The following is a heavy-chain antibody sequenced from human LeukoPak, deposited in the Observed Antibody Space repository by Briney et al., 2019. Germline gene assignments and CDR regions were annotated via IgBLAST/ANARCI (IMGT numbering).Heavy chain of an antibody. CDR3: ARDLGNWAFDY. D-gene: IGHD1-1*01. Sequence: GGSLRLSCAASGFTFSDYYMTWIRQAPGKGLQGVSYISSSGSTISYADSVKGRFTISRDNAKNSLYLQMNSHRAEDTAVYYCARDLGNWAFDYWGQGTLVTVSS. CDR1: GFTFSDYY. V-gene: IGHV3-11*01. CDR2: ISSSGSTI. J-gene: IGHJ4*02.